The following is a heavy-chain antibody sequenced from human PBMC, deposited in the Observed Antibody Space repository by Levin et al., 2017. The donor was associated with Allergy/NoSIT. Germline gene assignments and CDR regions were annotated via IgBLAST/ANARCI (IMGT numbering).Heavy chain of an antibody. CDR1: GFTFRTYA. CDR3: AKDRGRFGDFDAFDF. Sequence: LSLPCAASGFTFRTYAMQWVRQAPGRGLEWVAVISNDGGRRYYGETVKGRVTISRDNSKNTVYLQMNSLGTEDTAIYYCAKDRGRFGDFDAFDFWGQGTMVTVSS. J-gene: IGHJ3*01. CDR2: ISNDGGRR. D-gene: IGHD4-17*01. V-gene: IGHV3-30*18.